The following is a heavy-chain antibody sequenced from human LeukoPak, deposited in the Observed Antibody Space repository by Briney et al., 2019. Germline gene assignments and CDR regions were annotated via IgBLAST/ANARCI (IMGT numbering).Heavy chain of an antibody. CDR2: ISYDGSDK. CDR1: GFTFSSHG. J-gene: IGHJ4*02. CDR3: ARDRGSSGYYYYFDY. Sequence: PGRALRLSCAASGFTFSSHGIHWVRQAPGKGLEWVAVISYDGSDKYYADYVKGRFTISRDNSKNTLYLQMNSLRAEDTAGYYCARDRGSSGYYYYFDYWGQGTLVTGSS. D-gene: IGHD3-22*01. V-gene: IGHV3-30*03.